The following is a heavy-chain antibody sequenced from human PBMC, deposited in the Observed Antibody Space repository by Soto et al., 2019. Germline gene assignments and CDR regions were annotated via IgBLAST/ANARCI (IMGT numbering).Heavy chain of an antibody. D-gene: IGHD4-17*01. V-gene: IGHV1-69*13. J-gene: IGHJ6*02. CDR2: IIPIFGTA. CDR3: ARDQEVTTVVSYYYYGMDV. Sequence: SVKVSCKASGGTFSSYAISWVRQAPGQGLEWMGGIIPIFGTANYAQKFQGRVTITADESTSTAYMELSSLRSEDTAVYYCARDQEVTTVVSYYYYGMDVWGQGTTVTVSS. CDR1: GGTFSSYA.